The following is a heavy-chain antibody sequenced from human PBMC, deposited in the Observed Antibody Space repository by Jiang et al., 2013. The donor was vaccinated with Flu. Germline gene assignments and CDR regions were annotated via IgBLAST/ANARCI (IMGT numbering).Heavy chain of an antibody. CDR2: IYDSGST. D-gene: IGHD3-22*01. V-gene: IGHV4-59*01. CDR3: ARFFYYYDSSARTFDY. Sequence: WIRQPPGKGLEWIGYIYDSGSTNYNPSLKSRVTISGDTSKKQFSLKLSSVTAADTAVYYCARFFYYYDSSARTFDYWGQGTLVTVSS. J-gene: IGHJ4*02.